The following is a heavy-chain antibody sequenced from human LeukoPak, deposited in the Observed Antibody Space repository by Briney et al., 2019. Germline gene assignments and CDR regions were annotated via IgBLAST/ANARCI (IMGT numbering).Heavy chain of an antibody. J-gene: IGHJ5*02. Sequence: GGSLRLSCAASGLTLSDHWMSWVRQAPGKGLEGVANIKGDGSEKYYVDSVKGRFTVSRDNAKNIVYLQMNSLRVEDTAVYYCARGHTILDPRGQGTLVTVSS. CDR1: GLTLSDHW. CDR3: ARGHTILDP. CDR2: IKGDGSEK. V-gene: IGHV3-7*01.